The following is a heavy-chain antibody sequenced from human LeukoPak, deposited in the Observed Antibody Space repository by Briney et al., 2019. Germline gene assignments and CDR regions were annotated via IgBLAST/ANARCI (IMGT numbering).Heavy chain of an antibody. CDR1: GGSISSGGYY. V-gene: IGHV4-31*03. J-gene: IGHJ4*02. CDR2: IYYSGST. D-gene: IGHD3-22*01. CDR3: ARDYYDSSGYTPGFDY. Sequence: SETLSLTCTVSGGSISSGGYYWSWIRQHPGKGLEWIGYIYYSGSTYYNPSLKSRVTISVDTSKNQFSLKLSSVTAADTAVYYCARDYYDSSGYTPGFDYWGQGTLVTVSS.